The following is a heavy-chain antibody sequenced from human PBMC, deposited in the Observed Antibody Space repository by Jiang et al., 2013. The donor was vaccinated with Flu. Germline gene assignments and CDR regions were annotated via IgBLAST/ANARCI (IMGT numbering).Heavy chain of an antibody. CDR2: INPNGGGT. V-gene: IGHV1-2*02. D-gene: IGHD6-19*01. J-gene: IGHJ4*02. CDR3: AKARASSRSGWPREFDF. Sequence: QLVESGAEVKKPGASVKVSCKTSAYIFTDYYIHWVRQAPGQGLEWMGWINPNGGGTHSPQKFQGRVTLTRDTSVSTAHMEMSRLRSDDSAVYYCAKARASSRSGWPREFDFWGQGTLVTVSS. CDR1: AYIFTDYY.